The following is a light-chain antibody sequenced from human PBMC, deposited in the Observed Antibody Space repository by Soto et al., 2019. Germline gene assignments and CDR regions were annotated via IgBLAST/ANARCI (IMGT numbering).Light chain of an antibody. CDR3: QQSFSEPPLS. J-gene: IGKJ4*01. CDR2: AAS. CDR1: QSVTTY. V-gene: IGKV1-39*01. Sequence: DIQLTQSPSSLSASVGDRVTITCRASQSVTTYLNRYQQKPGKPPKLLIFAASSLQDGVPSRFSGSGSGTVFTLTINSLHPEDFATYYCQQSFSEPPLSFGGGTRVEVK.